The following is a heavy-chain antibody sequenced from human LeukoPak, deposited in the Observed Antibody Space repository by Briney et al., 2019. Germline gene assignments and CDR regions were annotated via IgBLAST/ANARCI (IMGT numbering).Heavy chain of an antibody. V-gene: IGHV1-69*13. CDR2: IIPIFGTA. CDR3: AVSPGDPYYFDY. Sequence: ASVKVSCKASGYTFTSYDISWMRQAPGQGLEWMGGIIPIFGTANYAQKFQGRVTITADESTSTAYMELSSLRSEDTAVYYCAVSPGDPYYFDYWGQGTLVTVSS. CDR1: GYTFTSYD. D-gene: IGHD3-10*01. J-gene: IGHJ4*02.